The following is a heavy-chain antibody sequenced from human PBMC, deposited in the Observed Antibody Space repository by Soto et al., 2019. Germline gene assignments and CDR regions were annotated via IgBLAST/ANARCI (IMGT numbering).Heavy chain of an antibody. Sequence: PGGSLRLSCAASGFTFSSYAMSWVRQAPGKGLEWVSAISGSGGSTYYADSVKGRFTISRDNSKNTLYLQMNSLRAEDTAVYYCAKGMYYYDSSGPVTGFDYWGQGTLVTVSS. V-gene: IGHV3-23*01. CDR1: GFTFSSYA. CDR3: AKGMYYYDSSGPVTGFDY. CDR2: ISGSGGST. J-gene: IGHJ4*02. D-gene: IGHD3-22*01.